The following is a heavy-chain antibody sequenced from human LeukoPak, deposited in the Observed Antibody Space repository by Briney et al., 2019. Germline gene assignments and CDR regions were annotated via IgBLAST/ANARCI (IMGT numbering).Heavy chain of an antibody. Sequence: ASVKVSCKASGYTFTNYGISWVRQAPGQGLEWMGWVSASADDTHSVQKFRGRITMTTDTSTSTAYVELRSLRSDDTAVYYCARDCIGCLGFDYWGQGTLVTVSS. D-gene: IGHD5/OR15-5a*01. CDR1: GYTFTNYG. V-gene: IGHV1-18*01. CDR3: ARDCIGCLGFDY. J-gene: IGHJ4*02. CDR2: VSASADDT.